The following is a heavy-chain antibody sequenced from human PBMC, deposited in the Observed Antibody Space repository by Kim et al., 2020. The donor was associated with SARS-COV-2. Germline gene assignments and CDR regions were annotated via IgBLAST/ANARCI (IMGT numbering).Heavy chain of an antibody. Sequence: PSLKSRVTISVDTSKNQFSLKLSSVTAADTAVYYCARASSGSDYNLYIQHWGQGTLVTVSS. V-gene: IGHV4-59*01. D-gene: IGHD3-10*01. CDR3: ARASSGSDYNLYIQH. J-gene: IGHJ1*01.